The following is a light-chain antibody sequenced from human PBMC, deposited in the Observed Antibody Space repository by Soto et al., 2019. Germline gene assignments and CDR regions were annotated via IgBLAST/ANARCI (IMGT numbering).Light chain of an antibody. CDR1: QGIRND. CDR2: AAS. J-gene: IGKJ4*01. Sequence: AVQMTQSPSSLSASVGDRVTITCQASQGIRNDLGWYQQKPGKAPKLLIYAASRLQSGVPSRFSGSGSSADFTLTISSLQPEDFATYYCLQDNNDPLTFGGGTKVEIK. V-gene: IGKV1-6*01. CDR3: LQDNNDPLT.